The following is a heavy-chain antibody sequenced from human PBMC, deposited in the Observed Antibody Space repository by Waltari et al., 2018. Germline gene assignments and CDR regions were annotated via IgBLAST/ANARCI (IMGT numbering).Heavy chain of an antibody. Sequence: QVKLVQSGAEVKKPGASVRVSCKASGYHFTKYYIHWVRQAPGQGLEWMGRINPKSGDANYTQPFQGRVIMTRDTSINTAYLEVTGLTSDDTAIFYCATANILGIGTFDYWGQGTLVSVSS. CDR1: GYHFTKYY. CDR3: ATANILGIGTFDY. J-gene: IGHJ4*02. V-gene: IGHV1-2*06. D-gene: IGHD1-1*01. CDR2: INPKSGDA.